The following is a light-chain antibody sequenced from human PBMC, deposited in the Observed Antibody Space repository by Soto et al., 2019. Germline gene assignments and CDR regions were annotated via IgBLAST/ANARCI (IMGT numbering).Light chain of an antibody. Sequence: EIVLTQSPGTLSLSPGERATLSCRASQSISSRSLAWYQQKPGQAPRLLIYGASSRATGIPDRFSGSGSGTDVTLLISRLEPEDFAVYYCQQYGSSPYTFGQGTKLEIK. CDR3: QQYGSSPYT. CDR2: GAS. V-gene: IGKV3-20*01. J-gene: IGKJ2*01. CDR1: QSISSRS.